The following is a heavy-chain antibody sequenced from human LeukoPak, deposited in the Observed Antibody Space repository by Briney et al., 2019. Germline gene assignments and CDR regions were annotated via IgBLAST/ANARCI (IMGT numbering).Heavy chain of an antibody. Sequence: GGSLRLSCAASGRAVSGNYMSWVRQAPGKGLEWVSVIYTSGGTSYADSVKGRFTISRDNSKNTLYLQMNTLRAEDTAVYFCAASVSHYWFDPWGQGTLVTVSS. CDR1: GRAVSGNY. CDR2: IYTSGGT. D-gene: IGHD3-10*01. CDR3: AASVSHYWFDP. J-gene: IGHJ5*02. V-gene: IGHV3-53*01.